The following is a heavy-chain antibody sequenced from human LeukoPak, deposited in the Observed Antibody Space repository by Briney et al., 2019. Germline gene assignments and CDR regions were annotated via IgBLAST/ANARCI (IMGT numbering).Heavy chain of an antibody. CDR1: GGTFISYA. Sequence: ASVKVSCKASGGTFISYAISWVRQAPGQGLEWMGGIIPIFGTANYAQKFQGRVTITADESTSTAYMELSSLRSEDTAVYYCARGRTGDSSGYYRFDYWGQGTLVTVSS. CDR3: ARGRTGDSSGYYRFDY. J-gene: IGHJ4*02. V-gene: IGHV1-69*13. D-gene: IGHD3-22*01. CDR2: IIPIFGTA.